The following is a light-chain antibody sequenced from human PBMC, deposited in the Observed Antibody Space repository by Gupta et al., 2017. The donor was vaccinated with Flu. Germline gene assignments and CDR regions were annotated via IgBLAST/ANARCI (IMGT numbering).Light chain of an antibody. CDR3: ATWDDSLRAVV. CDR1: NSNIGINY. Sequence: RVTFSCSGGNSNIGINYVYWYQQLPGAAPKLIIYNSNQRPSGVPDRFSGSKSDTSASLAISGLRSEDEADYYCATWDDSLRAVVFGGGTKLTVL. V-gene: IGLV1-47*02. CDR2: NSN. J-gene: IGLJ2*01.